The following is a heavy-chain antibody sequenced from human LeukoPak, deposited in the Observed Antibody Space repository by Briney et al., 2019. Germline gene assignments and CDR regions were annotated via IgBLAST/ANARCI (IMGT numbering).Heavy chain of an antibody. CDR3: ARETSSGYYYEVGAFDI. D-gene: IGHD3-22*01. V-gene: IGHV3-7*01. Sequence: QSGGTLRLSCAASGFTFSSYWMSWVRQAPGKGLEWVANIKQDGSEKYYVDSVKGRFTISRDNAKNSLYLQMNSLRAEDTAVYYCARETSSGYYYEVGAFDIWGQGTMVTVSS. CDR2: IKQDGSEK. J-gene: IGHJ3*02. CDR1: GFTFSSYW.